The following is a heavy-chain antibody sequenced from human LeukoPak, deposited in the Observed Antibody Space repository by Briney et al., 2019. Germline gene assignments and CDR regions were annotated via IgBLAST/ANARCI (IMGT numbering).Heavy chain of an antibody. CDR1: GGSISSGDYY. CDR3: ARRVAAAGRVDY. J-gene: IGHJ4*02. Sequence: SETLSLTCTVSGGSISSGDYYWSWIRQPPGKGLEWIGYIYYSGSTYYNPSLKSRVTISVDTSKNQFSLKLSSVTAADTAVYYCARRVAAAGRVDYWGQGTLVTVSS. V-gene: IGHV4-30-4*01. CDR2: IYYSGST. D-gene: IGHD6-13*01.